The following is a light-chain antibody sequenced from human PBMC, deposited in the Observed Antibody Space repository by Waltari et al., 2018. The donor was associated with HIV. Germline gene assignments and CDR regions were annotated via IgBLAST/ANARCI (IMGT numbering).Light chain of an antibody. V-gene: IGKV1-39*01. CDR3: QQTFNIPLI. CDR2: AAS. CDR1: QSIGVY. J-gene: IGKJ3*01. Sequence: DIQITQSPSSLSASVGARVTITCRASQSIGVYLNWYRQKQGRAPELLFYAASDLQSGLPSRFSGSGAWTDFTLTISSLQPEDFATYYCQQTFNIPLIFGPGTKVDI.